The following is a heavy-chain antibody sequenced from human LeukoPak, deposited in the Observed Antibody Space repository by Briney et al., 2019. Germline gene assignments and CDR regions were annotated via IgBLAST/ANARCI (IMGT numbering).Heavy chain of an antibody. Sequence: GGSQRLSCAASGFTFSSYAMHWVRQAPGKGLEWVAVISYDGSNKYYADSVKGRFTISRDNSKNTLYLQMNSLRAEDTAVYYCAREEKEATVTTQRVYYYYGMDVWGQGTTVTVSS. CDR2: ISYDGSNK. J-gene: IGHJ6*02. CDR1: GFTFSSYA. CDR3: AREEKEATVTTQRVYYYYGMDV. D-gene: IGHD4-17*01. V-gene: IGHV3-30-3*01.